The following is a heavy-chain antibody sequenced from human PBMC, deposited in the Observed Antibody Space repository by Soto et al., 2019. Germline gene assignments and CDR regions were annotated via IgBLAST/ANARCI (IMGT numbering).Heavy chain of an antibody. CDR2: VSGYNGDT. Sequence: QVQLVQSGAEVKKPGASVKVSCKASGYTFTSHGISWVRQAPGQGLEWMGWVSGYNGDTNYAQKFQGRVTMTTDRSTSTAYMELRSLRSDDTAVYYCSRVGRYGDGGYWGQGTLVTVSS. CDR3: SRVGRYGDGGY. CDR1: GYTFTSHG. J-gene: IGHJ4*02. V-gene: IGHV1-18*01. D-gene: IGHD4-17*01.